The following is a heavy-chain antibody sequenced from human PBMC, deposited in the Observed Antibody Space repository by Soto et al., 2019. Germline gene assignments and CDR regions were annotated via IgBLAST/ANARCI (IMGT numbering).Heavy chain of an antibody. CDR2: INHSGST. V-gene: IGHV4-34*01. D-gene: IGHD4-17*01. CDR3: ARMYGDYAEYFDL. CDR1: GGAFSNHY. J-gene: IGHJ2*01. Sequence: QVQLQQWGAGLLKPSETLSLTCAVDGGAFSNHYWSWIRQPPGKGLEWIGEINHSGSTNSNPSLKSRGTISVDTSKNPFSLKLISVTAADTAVYYCARMYGDYAEYFDLWGRGTLVTVSS.